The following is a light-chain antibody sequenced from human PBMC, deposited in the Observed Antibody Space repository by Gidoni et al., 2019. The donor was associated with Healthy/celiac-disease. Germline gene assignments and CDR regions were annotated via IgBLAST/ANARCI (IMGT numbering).Light chain of an antibody. V-gene: IGKV1-39*01. J-gene: IGKJ4*01. CDR3: QQSYSTPLT. Sequence: DIQMTQSLSSLSASVGDRVTITCRASQSISSYLHWYQQKPGKAPKLLIYAASSLQSWVPSRFSGSGSGTDFTLTISSLQPEDFATYYCQQSYSTPLTFGGXTKVEIK. CDR2: AAS. CDR1: QSISSY.